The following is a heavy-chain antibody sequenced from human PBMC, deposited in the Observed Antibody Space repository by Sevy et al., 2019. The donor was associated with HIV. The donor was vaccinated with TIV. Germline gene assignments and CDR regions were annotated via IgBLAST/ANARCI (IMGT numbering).Heavy chain of an antibody. V-gene: IGHV3-72*01. CDR3: ATHAAIAAAGRVFDY. CDR2: TRNKADGYTT. Sequence: GGSLRLSCVASGFTFSDDYMEWVRQAPGKGLEWVGRTRNKADGYTTEYAESVKGRFTISRDESKNSLYVQMNSLKAEDTAVYYCATHAAIAAAGRVFDYWGQGTLVTVSS. J-gene: IGHJ4*02. CDR1: GFTFSDDY. D-gene: IGHD6-13*01.